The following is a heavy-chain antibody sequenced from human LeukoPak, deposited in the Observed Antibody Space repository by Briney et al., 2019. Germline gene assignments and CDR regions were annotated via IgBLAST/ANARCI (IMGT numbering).Heavy chain of an antibody. D-gene: IGHD3-22*01. CDR2: IKSDGTEE. Sequence: GGSLRLSCTASGFTFSSYWMNWVRQVPGKELEWVAIIKSDGTEEHYLDSVKGRFTISRDNANNLLFLQMNNLRAEDTAVYYCAGGGGYLIDYWGQGTLVTVSS. J-gene: IGHJ4*02. CDR3: AGGGGYLIDY. V-gene: IGHV3-7*01. CDR1: GFTFSSYW.